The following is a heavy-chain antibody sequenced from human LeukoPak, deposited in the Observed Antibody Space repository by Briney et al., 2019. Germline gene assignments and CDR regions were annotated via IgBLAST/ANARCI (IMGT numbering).Heavy chain of an antibody. CDR3: AREGDGGMSAHYFDY. CDR2: IYYSGST. CDR1: GGSISSSSYY. V-gene: IGHV4-39*07. J-gene: IGHJ4*02. D-gene: IGHD2-21*02. Sequence: SETLSLTCTVSGGSISSSSYYWGGIRQPPGKGLEWIGSIYYSGSTYYNPSLKSRVTISVDTSKNQFSLKLSSVTAADTAVYYCAREGDGGMSAHYFDYWGQGTLVTVSS.